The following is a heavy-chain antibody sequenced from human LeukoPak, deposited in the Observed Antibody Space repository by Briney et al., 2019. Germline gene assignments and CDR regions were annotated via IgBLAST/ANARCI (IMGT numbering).Heavy chain of an antibody. Sequence: GASVRVSCKASGGNIDNFAISWVRQAPGQGLEWMGGLRPVLTTYAQRFRGRVTISADESTNTVYMDLSTLTSEDTAVYFCARDREVAARPGGWFGPWGQGAQVTVSS. D-gene: IGHD6-6*01. CDR1: GGNIDNFA. J-gene: IGHJ5*02. V-gene: IGHV1-69*01. CDR2: LRPVLT. CDR3: ARDREVAARPGGWFGP.